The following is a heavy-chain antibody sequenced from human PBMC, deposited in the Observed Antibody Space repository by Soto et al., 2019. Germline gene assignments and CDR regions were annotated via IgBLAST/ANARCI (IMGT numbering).Heavy chain of an antibody. CDR3: ARGRGRRPLGYCSGGSCYSDDWFDP. J-gene: IGHJ5*02. V-gene: IGHV1-8*01. CDR1: GYTFTSYD. D-gene: IGHD2-15*01. Sequence: ASVKVSCKASGYTFTSYDINWVRQATGQGLEWMGWMNPNSGNTGYAQKFQGRVTITRNTSTSTAYMELNSLTSEDTAVYYCARGRGRRPLGYCSGGSCYSDDWFDPWGQGTLVTVSS. CDR2: MNPNSGNT.